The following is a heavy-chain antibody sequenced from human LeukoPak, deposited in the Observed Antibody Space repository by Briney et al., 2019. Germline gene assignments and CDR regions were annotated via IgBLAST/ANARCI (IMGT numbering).Heavy chain of an antibody. J-gene: IGHJ4*02. D-gene: IGHD6-6*01. V-gene: IGHV4-39*01. CDR3: ARLVAARWDY. CDR2: IYYSGST. Sequence: ADTLSRTWTVSGLSIRISCYYWAWIRQPPWKGLEWIGSIYYSGSTYFNPPLKRRVTISVSTSKNQFTLKLSSVTAADRAVHYCARLVAARWDYWGKGTLVAVSS. CDR1: GLSIRISCYY.